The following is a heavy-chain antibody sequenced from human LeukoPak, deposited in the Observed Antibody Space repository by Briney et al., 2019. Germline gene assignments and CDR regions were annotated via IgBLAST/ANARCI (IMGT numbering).Heavy chain of an antibody. CDR1: GYTFTSYD. CDR3: ARGGDYDFWNGYYTGGRYYYYGMDV. J-gene: IGHJ6*02. CDR2: MNPNSGNT. V-gene: IGHV1-8*01. Sequence: ASVKVSCKASGYTFTSYDINWVRQATGQGLEWMGWMNPNSGNTGYAQKFQGRVTMTRNTSISTAYMELSSLRSEDTAVYYCARGGDYDFWNGYYTGGRYYYYGMDVWGQGTTVTVSS. D-gene: IGHD3-3*01.